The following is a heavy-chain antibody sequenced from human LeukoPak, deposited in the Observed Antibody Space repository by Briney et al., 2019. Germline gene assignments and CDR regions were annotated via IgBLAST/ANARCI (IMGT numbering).Heavy chain of an antibody. CDR2: INHSGST. Sequence: SETLSLTCAVHGGSFSGYYWSWIRQPPGKGLEWIGEINHSGSTNYNPSLKSRVTISVDTSKNQFSLKLSSVTAADTAVYYCARAGYGDFNWFDPWGQGTLVTVSS. CDR1: GGSFSGYY. CDR3: ARAGYGDFNWFDP. D-gene: IGHD4-17*01. J-gene: IGHJ5*02. V-gene: IGHV4-34*01.